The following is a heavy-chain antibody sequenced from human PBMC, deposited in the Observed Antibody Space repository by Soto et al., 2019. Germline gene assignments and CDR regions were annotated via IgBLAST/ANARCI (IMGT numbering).Heavy chain of an antibody. CDR3: EFRGGYDILTGYPPGYGMDV. V-gene: IGHV3-66*01. J-gene: IGHJ6*02. CDR1: GFTVSSNY. CDR2: IYSGGST. D-gene: IGHD3-9*01. Sequence: GGSLRFSCAASGFTVSSNYMGWVRQAPGKGLEWVSVIYSGGSTYYADSVKGRFTISRDNSKNTLYLQMNSLRAEDTAVYYGEFRGGYDILTGYPPGYGMDVWGQGTTVTVSS.